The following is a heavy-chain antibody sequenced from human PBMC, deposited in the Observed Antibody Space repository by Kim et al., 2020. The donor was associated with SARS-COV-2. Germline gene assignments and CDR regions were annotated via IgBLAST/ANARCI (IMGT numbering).Heavy chain of an antibody. V-gene: IGHV6-1*01. D-gene: IGHD1-26*01. Sequence: SQTLSLTCAISGDSVSTNAASWNWIRQSPSRGLEWLGRTYYKSKWYSDYALSVKSRITINPDTSNNQFSLHLNSVTPEDTAIYYCARGVGPSDYWGRGTLVTVSS. J-gene: IGHJ4*02. CDR2: TYYKSKWYS. CDR1: GDSVSTNAAS. CDR3: ARGVGPSDY.